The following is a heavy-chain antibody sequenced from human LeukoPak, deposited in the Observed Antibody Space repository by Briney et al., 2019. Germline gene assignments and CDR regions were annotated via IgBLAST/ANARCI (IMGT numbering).Heavy chain of an antibody. J-gene: IGHJ4*02. CDR1: GFTFSSYG. D-gene: IGHD3-22*01. Sequence: GGSLRLSCAASGFTFSSYGMHWVRQAPGKGLEWVAVIWYDGSNKYYADSVKGRFTISRDNAKNSLYLQMNSLRAEDTAVYYCATPLDYYDSSGYHQGGDWGQGTLVTVSS. CDR3: ATPLDYYDSSGYHQGGD. CDR2: IWYDGSNK. V-gene: IGHV3-33*03.